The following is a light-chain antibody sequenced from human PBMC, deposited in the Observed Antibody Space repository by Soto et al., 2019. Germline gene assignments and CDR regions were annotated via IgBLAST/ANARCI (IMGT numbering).Light chain of an antibody. J-gene: IGKJ1*01. V-gene: IGKV3-20*01. CDR2: GPS. CDR1: QSISIN. CDR3: QQYGSSPPGT. Sequence: EIVLTQSPGTLSVSPGDRVTLSCRASQSISINLAWYQQKPGQAPRLLIYGPSSRATGIPDRFSGSGSGTDFTLTISRLEPEDSAVYYCQQYGSSPPGTFGQGTKVDIK.